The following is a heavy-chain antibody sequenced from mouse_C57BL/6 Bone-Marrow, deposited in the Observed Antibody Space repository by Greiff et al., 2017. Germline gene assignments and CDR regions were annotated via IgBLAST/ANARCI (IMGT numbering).Heavy chain of an antibody. D-gene: IGHD1-1*01. CDR1: GYTFTSYW. Sequence: QVQLQQPGAELVKPGASVKLSCKASGYTFTSYWMHWVKQRPGRGLEWIGRIAPNSGGTKYNEKFKSKATLTVDKPSSTAYMQLSSLTSEDSAVYYCAREHSTTVVAEGFAYWGQGTLVTVSA. J-gene: IGHJ3*01. V-gene: IGHV1-72*01. CDR2: IAPNSGGT. CDR3: AREHSTTVVAEGFAY.